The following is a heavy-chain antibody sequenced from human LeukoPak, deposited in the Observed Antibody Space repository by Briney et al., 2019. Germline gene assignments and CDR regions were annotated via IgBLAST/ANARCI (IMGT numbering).Heavy chain of an antibody. Sequence: SETLSLTCTVSGGSISSYYWSWIRQPPGKGLEWIGYIYYSGSTNYNPSLKSRVTISVDTSKNQFSLKLSSVTAADTAVYYCAGDTPPSPYYDFWSGLAFDIWGQGTMVTVSS. V-gene: IGHV4-59*01. CDR1: GGSISSYY. CDR2: IYYSGST. D-gene: IGHD3-3*01. J-gene: IGHJ3*02. CDR3: AGDTPPSPYYDFWSGLAFDI.